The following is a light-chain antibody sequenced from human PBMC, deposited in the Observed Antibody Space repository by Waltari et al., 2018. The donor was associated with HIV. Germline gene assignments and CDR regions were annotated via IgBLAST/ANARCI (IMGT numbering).Light chain of an antibody. V-gene: IGLV2-23*02. CDR2: EVS. CDR1: SSDVGSYNL. Sequence: QSALTQPASVSGSPGQSITISCTGTSSDVGSYNLVSWYQQHPGTAPKLMIYEVSTRPAAVSNRFAGCKSVNTSYRTISGLQAEDEADYYCCSYAGSSTVVFGGGTKLTVL. CDR3: CSYAGSSTVV. J-gene: IGLJ2*01.